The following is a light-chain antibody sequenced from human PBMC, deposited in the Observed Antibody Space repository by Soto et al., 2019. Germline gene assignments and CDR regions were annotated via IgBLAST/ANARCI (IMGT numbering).Light chain of an antibody. Sequence: EIVMTQSPATLSVSPGERATLSCRASQSVSNNLAWYQQKPGQAPRLLIYEKSTRATGIPDRFSVSGSGTEFTLTISSLQSEDFAVYSCQQYNKWPLTFGGGTKVEIK. CDR3: QQYNKWPLT. J-gene: IGKJ4*01. V-gene: IGKV3-15*01. CDR1: QSVSNN. CDR2: EKS.